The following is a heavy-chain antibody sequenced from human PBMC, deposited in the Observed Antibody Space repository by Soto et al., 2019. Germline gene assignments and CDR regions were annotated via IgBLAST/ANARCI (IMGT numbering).Heavy chain of an antibody. CDR3: AKDTRSYYDSSGYLDY. J-gene: IGHJ4*02. CDR2: ISWNSGSI. V-gene: IGHV3-9*01. Sequence: ESGGGLVQPGRSLRLSCAASGFTFDDYAMHWVRQAPGKGLEWVSGISWNSGSIGYADSVKGRFTISRDNAKNSLYLQMNSLRAEDTALYYYAKDTRSYYDSSGYLDYWGQGTLVTVSS. CDR1: GFTFDDYA. D-gene: IGHD3-22*01.